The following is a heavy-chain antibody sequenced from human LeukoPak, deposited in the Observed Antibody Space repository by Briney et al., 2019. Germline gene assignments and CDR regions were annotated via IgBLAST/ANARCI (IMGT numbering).Heavy chain of an antibody. CDR1: GYTFTDYY. CDR2: INPNSGDS. J-gene: IGHJ4*02. D-gene: IGHD2-21*02. CDR3: ARQVVVVTAAYFYFEY. Sequence: ASVTVSCKASGYTFTDYYIHWVRQAPGQGLEWMGYINPNSGDSNSAHKFQGRVAMTGDTSISTAYMELSSLRSDDTAVYYCARQVVVVTAAYFYFEYWGQGTLVTVSS. V-gene: IGHV1-2*02.